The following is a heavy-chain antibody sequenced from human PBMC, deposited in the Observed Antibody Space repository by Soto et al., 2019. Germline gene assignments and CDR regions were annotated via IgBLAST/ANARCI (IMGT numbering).Heavy chain of an antibody. CDR3: ARDQAAGGTISRYFQD. CDR1: GFTFSSYA. J-gene: IGHJ1*01. V-gene: IGHV3-23*01. Sequence: EVQLLESGGGLVQPEGSLRLSCEASGFTFSSYAMSWVRQAPGKGLEWVSGIGGGGSTTYYADSVKGRFTISRDNSKNTLYLQVSSLRAEDTAVYYCARDQAAGGTISRYFQDWGQGTLVTVSS. CDR2: IGGGGSTT. D-gene: IGHD6-13*01.